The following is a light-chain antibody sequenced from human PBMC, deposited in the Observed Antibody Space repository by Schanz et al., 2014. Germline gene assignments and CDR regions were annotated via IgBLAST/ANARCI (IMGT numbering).Light chain of an antibody. CDR2: DVS. CDR3: CSYSHSRTFVL. CDR1: SSDVGGYNY. V-gene: IGLV2-11*01. Sequence: QSALTQPRSVSGSPGQSVTISCTGTSSDVGGYNYVSWYQQHPGKAPKLMIYDVSKRPSGVPDRFSGSRSANTASLTISGLQAEDEATYYCCSYSHSRTFVLFGGGTKLTVL. J-gene: IGLJ2*01.